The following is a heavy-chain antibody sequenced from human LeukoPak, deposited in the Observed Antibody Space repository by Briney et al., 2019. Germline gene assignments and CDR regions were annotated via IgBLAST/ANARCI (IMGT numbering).Heavy chain of an antibody. Sequence: GGSLRLSCAASGFTFSSYSMNWVRQAPGKGLEWVSYISSGSTTIYYADSVKGQFTISRDNAKNSLYLQMNSLRDEDTAVYYCARRDYYDSSGYYRYFDYWGQGTLVTVSS. D-gene: IGHD3-22*01. J-gene: IGHJ4*02. CDR1: GFTFSSYS. V-gene: IGHV3-48*02. CDR2: ISSGSTTI. CDR3: ARRDYYDSSGYYRYFDY.